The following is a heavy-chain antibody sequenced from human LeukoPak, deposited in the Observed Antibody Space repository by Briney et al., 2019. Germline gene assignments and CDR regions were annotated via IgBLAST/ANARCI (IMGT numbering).Heavy chain of an antibody. V-gene: IGHV1-69*05. CDR2: IIPIFGTA. D-gene: IGHD3-3*01. CDR3: ARHSYDFWIYYYMDV. CDR1: GGTFSSYA. J-gene: IGHJ6*03. Sequence: ASVKVSCKASGGTFSSYAISWVRQAPGQGLEWMGRIIPIFGTANYAQKFQGRVTITTDESTSTAYMELSSLRSEDTAVYYCARHSYDFWIYYYMDVWGKGTTVTVSS.